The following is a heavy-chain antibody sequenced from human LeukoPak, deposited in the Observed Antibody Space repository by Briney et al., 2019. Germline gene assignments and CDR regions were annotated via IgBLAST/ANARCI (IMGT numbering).Heavy chain of an antibody. D-gene: IGHD3-10*01. CDR2: ISYDGSNK. CDR1: GLTFSSYG. CDR3: AKEPPTMGGGLVDY. J-gene: IGHJ4*02. Sequence: GRSLRLSCAASGLTFSSYGMHWVRQAPGKGLEWVAVISYDGSNKYYADSVKGRFTISRDNSKNTLYLQMNSLRAEDTAVYYCAKEPPTMGGGLVDYWGQGTLVTVSS. V-gene: IGHV3-30*18.